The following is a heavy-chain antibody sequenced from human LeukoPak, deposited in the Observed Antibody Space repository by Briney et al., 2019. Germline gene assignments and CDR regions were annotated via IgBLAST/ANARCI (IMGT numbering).Heavy chain of an antibody. Sequence: GASVKVSCKTSGYTFTGYYMHWVRQAPGQGLEWMGRINPNSGGTNNAQKFQGRVTMTRDTSISTAYMELSRLRSDDTAVYYCARDRGYIVVVPAVSFDYWGQGTLVTVSS. V-gene: IGHV1-2*06. CDR2: INPNSGGT. CDR3: ARDRGYIVVVPAVSFDY. D-gene: IGHD2-2*01. CDR1: GYTFTGYY. J-gene: IGHJ4*02.